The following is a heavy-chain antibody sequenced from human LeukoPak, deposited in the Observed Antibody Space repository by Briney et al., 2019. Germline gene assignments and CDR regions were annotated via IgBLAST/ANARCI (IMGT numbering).Heavy chain of an antibody. CDR1: GYTFTGYY. CDR3: ASYPRYSSSPPFDY. J-gene: IGHJ4*02. V-gene: IGHV1-2*02. CDR2: INTNTGGT. D-gene: IGHD6-19*01. Sequence: AXVKVSCKASGYTFTGYYMHWVRQAPGQGLEGMGWINTNTGGTNYAQKFQGRVTMNRETNNSTAYMELSRLTSDDTAVYYCASYPRYSSSPPFDYWGQGTLVTVSS.